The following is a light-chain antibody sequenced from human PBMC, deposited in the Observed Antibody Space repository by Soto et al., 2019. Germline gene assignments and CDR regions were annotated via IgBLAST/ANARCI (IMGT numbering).Light chain of an antibody. Sequence: EIVMTQSPATLSVSPGERATLSCRASQSVSSNLAWYQQKPGQAPRLLIYGASTRATGIPARFSGSGSGTEFTLTISSLQSEDFAVYYCQQYNNGWTFGQGTRWIS. V-gene: IGKV3-15*01. CDR3: QQYNNGWT. CDR2: GAS. J-gene: IGKJ1*01. CDR1: QSVSSN.